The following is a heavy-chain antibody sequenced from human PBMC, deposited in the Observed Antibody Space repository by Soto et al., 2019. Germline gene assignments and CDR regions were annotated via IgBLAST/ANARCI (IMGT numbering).Heavy chain of an antibody. V-gene: IGHV1-2*02. J-gene: IGHJ4*02. CDR2: INPNSGGT. CDR1: GYTFTGYY. D-gene: IGHD5-12*01. Sequence: ASVKVSCKASGYTFTGYYMHWVRQAPGQGLEWMGWINPNSGGTNYAQKFQGRVTMTRDTSISTAYMELSRLRSDDTAVYYCAREAVATTSFDYWGQGTLVTVSS. CDR3: AREAVATTSFDY.